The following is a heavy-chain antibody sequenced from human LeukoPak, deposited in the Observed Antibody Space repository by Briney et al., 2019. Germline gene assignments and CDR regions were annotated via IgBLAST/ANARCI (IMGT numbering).Heavy chain of an antibody. CDR1: GGSFSGYY. D-gene: IGHD2-15*01. CDR2: INPSGST. CDR3: ARDSGSGLDY. J-gene: IGHJ4*02. Sequence: SETLSLTCAVYGGSFSGYYWSWIRQSPGKGLEWIGEINPSGSTNYNPSLKSRVTISVDRSKNQFSLKLSSVTAADTAVYYCARDSGSGLDYWGQGTLVTVSS. V-gene: IGHV4-34*01.